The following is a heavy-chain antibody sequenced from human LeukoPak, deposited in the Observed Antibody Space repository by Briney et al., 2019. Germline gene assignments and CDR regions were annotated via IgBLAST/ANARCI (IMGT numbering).Heavy chain of an antibody. CDR1: GDSIRGGSYY. CDR3: ARLWSGYRPPDY. D-gene: IGHD3-3*01. J-gene: IGHJ4*02. Sequence: PSETLSLTCTVSGDSIRGGSYYWGWIRQPPGKGLEWIGSIYYSGSTYYNPSLKRRVTIFVDTSKNQLSLKLSSVTAADAAVYYCARLWSGYRPPDYWGQGTLVTVSS. CDR2: IYYSGST. V-gene: IGHV4-39*01.